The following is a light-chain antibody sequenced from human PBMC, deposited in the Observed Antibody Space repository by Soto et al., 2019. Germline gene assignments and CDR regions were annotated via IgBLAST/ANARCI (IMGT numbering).Light chain of an antibody. CDR2: DVT. Sequence: QSVLTQPASVSGSPGQSITISCTGTSRDVGAYNYVSWYQQHPGKAPKLMVYDVTNRPSGVSGRFSGSKSGNTASLTISGLQAEDEADYFCSSHSNITPYVFGTGTKVTVL. V-gene: IGLV2-14*01. CDR1: SRDVGAYNY. CDR3: SSHSNITPYV. J-gene: IGLJ1*01.